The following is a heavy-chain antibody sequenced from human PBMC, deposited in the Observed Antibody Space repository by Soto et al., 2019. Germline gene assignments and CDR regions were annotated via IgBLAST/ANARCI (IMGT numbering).Heavy chain of an antibody. CDR3: ATCVGELSERMDV. D-gene: IGHD3-16*02. CDR2: MSYSGTT. Sequence: QVQLQESGPGLVKASETLSLTCTVSGGSVSSGSYYWTWIRQPPGKGLEWIGYMSYSGTTNYNPSLKTRVTISVDTSKNQFSLKLSSVTAADTALYYCATCVGELSERMDVWGQGTTVTVSS. J-gene: IGHJ6*02. V-gene: IGHV4-61*01. CDR1: GGSVSSGSYY.